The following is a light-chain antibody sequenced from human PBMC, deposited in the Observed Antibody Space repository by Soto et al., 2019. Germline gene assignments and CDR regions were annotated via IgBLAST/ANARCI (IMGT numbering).Light chain of an antibody. V-gene: IGKV1-9*01. CDR3: QQLSSYPIT. CDR2: AAS. CDR1: QGISSY. J-gene: IGKJ5*01. Sequence: DIQLTQSPSFLSASVGDRVTITCRASQGISSYLAWYQQKPGKAPKLLIYAASTLQSGVPSRFSGSGSGTEFTLTITNLQPEDCATYYCQQLSSYPITFGQGTRLEIK.